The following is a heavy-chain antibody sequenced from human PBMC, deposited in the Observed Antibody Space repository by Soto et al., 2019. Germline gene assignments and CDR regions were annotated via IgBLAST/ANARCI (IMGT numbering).Heavy chain of an antibody. CDR2: INPSGGST. CDR3: ATFLYDILTGYESGPSDYMDV. V-gene: IGHV1-46*01. CDR1: GYTFSRYY. D-gene: IGHD3-9*01. Sequence: ASVNVSCKTSGYTFSRYYMHWVRQAPRQGLEWMGIINPSGGSTSYAQKFQGRVTMTRDTSTSTVYMELSSLRSEDTAVYYCATFLYDILTGYESGPSDYMDVWGKGTTVTVSS. J-gene: IGHJ6*03.